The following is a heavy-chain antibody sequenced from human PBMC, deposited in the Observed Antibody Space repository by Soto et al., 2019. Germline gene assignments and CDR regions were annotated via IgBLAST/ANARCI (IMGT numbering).Heavy chain of an antibody. CDR1: GFTFSSYA. V-gene: IGHV3-23*01. Sequence: VVSLRVSCAASGFTFSSYAMSWVRQVPGKGLEWVSAISGSGVSTYYADSVRVRFTISRDNSKNTLYLKMNSLRAEATAVYYCARDRGLTLFYYYYGMDVWGQATTVTVSS. CDR3: ARDRGLTLFYYYYGMDV. J-gene: IGHJ6*02. D-gene: IGHD3-10*01. CDR2: ISGSGVST.